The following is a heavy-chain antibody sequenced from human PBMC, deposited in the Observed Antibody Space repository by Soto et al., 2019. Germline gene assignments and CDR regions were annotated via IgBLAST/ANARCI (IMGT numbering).Heavy chain of an antibody. CDR2: ISYDGITK. Sequence: QVQLVESGGGVVQPGRSLRLSCAASGFTFSSYAMHWVRQAPGKGLEWVTVISYDGITKYYADSVKGRFTISRDNSKNTLYLEMNSLGAEDTAVYYCAKPGRDHGDSPNDYWGQGTLVTVSS. CDR3: AKPGRDHGDSPNDY. J-gene: IGHJ4*02. D-gene: IGHD4-17*01. CDR1: GFTFSSYA. V-gene: IGHV3-30*18.